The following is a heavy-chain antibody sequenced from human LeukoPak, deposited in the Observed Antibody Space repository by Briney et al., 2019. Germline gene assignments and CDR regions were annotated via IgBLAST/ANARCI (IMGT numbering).Heavy chain of an antibody. V-gene: IGHV1-69*13. CDR3: ARDDTYYYDSSGYSLDY. CDR2: IIPIFGTA. Sequence: ASVKVSCKASGGTFSSYAISWVRQAPGQGLEWMGGIIPIFGTANYAQKFQGRVTITADESTSTAYMELSSLGSEDTAVYYCARDDTYYYDSSGYSLDYWGQGTLVTVSS. D-gene: IGHD3-22*01. J-gene: IGHJ4*02. CDR1: GGTFSSYA.